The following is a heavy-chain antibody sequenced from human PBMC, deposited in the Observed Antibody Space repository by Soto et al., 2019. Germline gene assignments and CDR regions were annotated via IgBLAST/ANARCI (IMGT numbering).Heavy chain of an antibody. V-gene: IGHV3-23*01. CDR1: GFTFNSYA. D-gene: IGHD3-3*01. J-gene: IGHJ3*02. CDR2: IGTDGNT. Sequence: GGSLRLSCAASGFTFNSYAMNWVRQAPGKGLAWVSSIGTDGNTYYANSLKFRFTISRYNSENTLYLQMNSLRAEHTAVYYCAKDLPRWIVGVVISPWGSFDIWAQGTMVTVSS. CDR3: AKDLPRWIVGVVISPWGSFDI.